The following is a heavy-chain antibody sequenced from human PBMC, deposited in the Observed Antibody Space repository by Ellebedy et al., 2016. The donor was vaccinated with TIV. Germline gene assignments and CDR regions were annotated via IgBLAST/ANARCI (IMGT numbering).Heavy chain of an antibody. CDR3: AAGRGWSEKNWFDA. D-gene: IGHD2-15*01. CDR1: GPIRDYY. Sequence: MPSETLSLTCTVSGPIRDYYWNWIRQPPGKGLEWIGYMYYSGYISYNPSLNNRATVSVDTSKNQFSLKLNSVTAADTAVYYCAAGRGWSEKNWFDAWGQGKLVTVSS. V-gene: IGHV4-59*08. CDR2: MYYSGYI. J-gene: IGHJ5*02.